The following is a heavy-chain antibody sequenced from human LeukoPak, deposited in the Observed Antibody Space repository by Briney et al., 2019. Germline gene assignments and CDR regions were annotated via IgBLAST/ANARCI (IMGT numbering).Heavy chain of an antibody. CDR2: INSDGSST. CDR3: AELGITMIGGV. Sequence: GGTLRLSCASSDFTFSTSGMTWVRHAPGKGLVWVSRINSDGSSTSYADSVRGRFSISRDNAKNSLYLQMNSLRAEDTAVYYCAELGITMIGGVWGKGTTVTISS. V-gene: IGHV3-74*01. CDR1: DFTFSTSG. J-gene: IGHJ6*04. D-gene: IGHD3-10*02.